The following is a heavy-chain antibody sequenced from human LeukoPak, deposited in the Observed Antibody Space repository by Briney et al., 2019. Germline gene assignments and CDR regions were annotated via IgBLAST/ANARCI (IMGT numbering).Heavy chain of an antibody. J-gene: IGHJ5*02. CDR2: IKPDGSVQ. CDR3: ANGGTYSSGP. D-gene: IGHD3-22*01. Sequence: PGGSLRLSCAASGFTFSNSWMSWVRQAPGKGLEWVATIKPDGSVQYYVDSVKGRFTISRDNAKNSLFLQINSLRAEDTAVYYCANGGTYSSGPWGQGTLVTVSS. V-gene: IGHV3-7*01. CDR1: GFTFSNSW.